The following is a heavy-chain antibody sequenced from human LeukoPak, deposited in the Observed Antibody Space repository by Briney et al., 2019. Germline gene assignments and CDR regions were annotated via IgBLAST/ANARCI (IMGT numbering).Heavy chain of an antibody. D-gene: IGHD3-10*01. CDR1: GGAISSHY. Sequence: SETLSLTCTASGGAISSHYWSWIRQPPGKGLEGMGYIYYSGSSNYNPSLKIRVTISVDTSKNQFPLKLSSVTAADTAVYYCARDSGIDIWGQGTMVTVSS. J-gene: IGHJ3*02. V-gene: IGHV4-59*11. CDR3: ARDSGIDI. CDR2: IYYSGSS.